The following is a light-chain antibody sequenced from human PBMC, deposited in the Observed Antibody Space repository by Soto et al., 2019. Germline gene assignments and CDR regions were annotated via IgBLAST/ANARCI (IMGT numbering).Light chain of an antibody. V-gene: IGLV4-69*01. CDR1: SGHSSYA. Sequence: QLVLTQSPSASASLGASVKLTCTLSSGHSSYAIAWHQQHPEKGPRYLMKLSSDGSHSKGYGIPDRFSGSSSGAERYLTISSLQSEDEEDYYCQTWDTGARVVFGGGTQLTVL. J-gene: IGLJ2*01. CDR2: LSSDGSH. CDR3: QTWDTGARVV.